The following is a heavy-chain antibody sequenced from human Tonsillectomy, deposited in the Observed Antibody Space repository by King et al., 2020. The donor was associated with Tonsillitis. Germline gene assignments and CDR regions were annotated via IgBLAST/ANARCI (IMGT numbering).Heavy chain of an antibody. CDR2: ISGDGGST. CDR3: AQSRSYYDFLSGSQDYYYMDV. D-gene: IGHD3-3*01. J-gene: IGHJ6*03. Sequence: VQLVESGGGVVQPGGSLRLSCAASGFTFDDYAMHWVRQAPGKGLEWVSLISGDGGSTYYADSVKGRFTNSRDNSKNSLYLQMNSLRTEDTALYYCAQSRSYYDFLSGSQDYYYMDVWGKGTTVTVSS. V-gene: IGHV3-43*02. CDR1: GFTFDDYA.